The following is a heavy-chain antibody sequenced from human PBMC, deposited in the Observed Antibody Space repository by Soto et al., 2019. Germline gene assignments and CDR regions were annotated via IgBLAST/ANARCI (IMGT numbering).Heavy chain of an antibody. D-gene: IGHD2-15*01. CDR3: AKGKVASSRGCFDY. CDR2: ITWNSGKI. Sequence: EVQLVESGGDLVQPGRSLRLSCAASGFTFEDYAMHWVRQVPGKGLEWVSGITWNSGKIEYADSVKGRFTIARDNAKNSVHLQMSSLRPEDTALYYCAKGKVASSRGCFDYWGQGTLVTVSS. CDR1: GFTFEDYA. J-gene: IGHJ4*02. V-gene: IGHV3-9*01.